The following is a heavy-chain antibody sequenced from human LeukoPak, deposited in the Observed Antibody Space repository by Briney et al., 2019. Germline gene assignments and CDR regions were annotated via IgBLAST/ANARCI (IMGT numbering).Heavy chain of an antibody. CDR2: IYYSGTT. D-gene: IGHD3-10*01. Sequence: SESLSLSCTASGCTISSYYWSWIRQPPGKGLEWIAHIYYSGTTKYNASLKSRITISVDNSKNKISLLLSTLTAADTAVYYCGRFGITVVRGGKYYFDYWGEGTLVTVSS. CDR1: GCTISSYY. V-gene: IGHV4-59*08. J-gene: IGHJ4*02. CDR3: GRFGITVVRGGKYYFDY.